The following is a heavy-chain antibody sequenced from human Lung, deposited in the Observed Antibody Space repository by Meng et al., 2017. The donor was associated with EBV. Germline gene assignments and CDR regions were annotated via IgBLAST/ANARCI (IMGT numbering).Heavy chain of an antibody. J-gene: IGHJ4*02. CDR2: VYHRGDT. Sequence: VPRSGRPSGTLSPTCTVFGDSNSRDSGWSWGPQPPGKGLEWIGEVYHRGDTNYNPSLKSRVDISVDKSKNQFYLSLFSVTAADTAVYYCGRDQGRELINHWGQGTLVTVSS. D-gene: IGHD1-7*01. CDR3: GRDQGRELINH. CDR1: GDSNSRDSG. V-gene: IGHV4-4*02.